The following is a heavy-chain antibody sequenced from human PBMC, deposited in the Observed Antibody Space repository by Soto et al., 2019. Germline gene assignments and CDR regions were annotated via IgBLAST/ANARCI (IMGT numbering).Heavy chain of an antibody. CDR3: ARRYGYRFDY. D-gene: IGHD5-18*01. V-gene: IGHV4-59*08. J-gene: IGHJ4*02. CDR1: GGSISSYY. Sequence: QVQLQESGPGLVKPSETLSLTCTVSGGSISSYYWSWIRQPPGKGLEWIGYIYYSGTTNYNPSLKSRCPISLDTAKNQLSLKLSSVTAADTAVYYCARRYGYRFDYWGQGTLVTVSS. CDR2: IYYSGTT.